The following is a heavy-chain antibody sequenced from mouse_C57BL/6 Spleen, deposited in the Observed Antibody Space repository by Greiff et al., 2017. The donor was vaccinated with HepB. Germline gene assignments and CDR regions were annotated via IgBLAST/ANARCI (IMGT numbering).Heavy chain of an antibody. D-gene: IGHD3-3*01. CDR2: IDPETGGT. CDR1: GYTFTDYE. V-gene: IGHV1-15*01. J-gene: IGHJ1*03. CDR3: TKPGTRYVDV. Sequence: VQLQQSGAELVRPGASVTLSCKASGYTFTDYEMHWVKQTPVHGLEWIGAIDPETGGTAYNQKFKGKAILTADKSSSTAYMELRSLTSEDSAVYYCTKPGTRYVDVWGTGTTVTVSS.